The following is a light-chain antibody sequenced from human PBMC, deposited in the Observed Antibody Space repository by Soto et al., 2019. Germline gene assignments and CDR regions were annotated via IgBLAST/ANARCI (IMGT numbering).Light chain of an antibody. Sequence: EIVLTQSPGTLALSPGQRATLSCRASQVVTSNYVAWYQQRPGLAPRLLIYGASSRATGIPDRFRGSGSGRDFTLTISRLDPGDFAVYFCQQYGSLWTFGQGTKVEIK. CDR1: QVVTSNY. CDR3: QQYGSLWT. V-gene: IGKV3-20*01. CDR2: GAS. J-gene: IGKJ1*01.